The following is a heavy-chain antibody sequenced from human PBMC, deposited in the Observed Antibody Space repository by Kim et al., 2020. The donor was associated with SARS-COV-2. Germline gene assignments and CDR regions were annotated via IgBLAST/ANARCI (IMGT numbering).Heavy chain of an antibody. Sequence: GGSLRLSCAASGFTFSVSGIHWVRQASGKGLEWVGRIRSKANSYATVYAASVKGRFTISRDDSKNTAYLQMNSLKTEDTAVYYCTSVPGTTLAFWDAIDIWGQGTMVTVSS. CDR2: IRSKANSYAT. CDR3: TSVPGTTLAFWDAIDI. CDR1: GFTFSVSG. V-gene: IGHV3-73*01. D-gene: IGHD1-1*01. J-gene: IGHJ3*02.